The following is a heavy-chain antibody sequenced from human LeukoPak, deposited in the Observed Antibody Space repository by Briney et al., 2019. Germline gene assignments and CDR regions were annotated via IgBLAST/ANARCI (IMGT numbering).Heavy chain of an antibody. Sequence: ASVKVSCKASGYTFTSYGISWVRQAPGQGLEWMGWISAYNGNTNYAQKLQGRVTMITDTSTSTAYMELRSLRSDDTAVYYCARATVIAARPAYGSGSYRGLDYWSQGTLVTVSS. CDR3: ARATVIAARPAYGSGSYRGLDY. D-gene: IGHD3-10*01. CDR2: ISAYNGNT. J-gene: IGHJ4*02. CDR1: GYTFTSYG. V-gene: IGHV1-18*01.